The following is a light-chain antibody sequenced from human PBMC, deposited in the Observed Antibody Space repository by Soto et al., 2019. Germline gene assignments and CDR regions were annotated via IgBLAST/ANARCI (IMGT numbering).Light chain of an antibody. Sequence: EIVLTQSPATLSLSPGERATLSCRASQSVSSYLAWYQQKPGQAPRHLIYDASNRAPGIPARFRGSVSGTGCIRTISSREPEDFAVYYCQQRSMGVYTFGHGTKLEIK. CDR1: QSVSSY. J-gene: IGKJ2*01. V-gene: IGKV3-11*01. CDR3: QQRSMGVYT. CDR2: DAS.